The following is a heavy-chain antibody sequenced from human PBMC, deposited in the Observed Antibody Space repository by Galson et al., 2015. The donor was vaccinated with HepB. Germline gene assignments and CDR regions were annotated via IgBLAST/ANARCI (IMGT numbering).Heavy chain of an antibody. V-gene: IGHV3-30-3*01. J-gene: IGHJ4*02. Sequence: SLRLSCAASGFTFSSYAMHWVRQAPGKGLEWVAVISYDGSNKYYADSVKGRFTISRDNSKNTLYLQMNSLRAEDTAVYYCARDVGQQLVLHYWGQGTLVTVSS. CDR3: ARDVGQQLVLHY. D-gene: IGHD6-13*01. CDR1: GFTFSSYA. CDR2: ISYDGSNK.